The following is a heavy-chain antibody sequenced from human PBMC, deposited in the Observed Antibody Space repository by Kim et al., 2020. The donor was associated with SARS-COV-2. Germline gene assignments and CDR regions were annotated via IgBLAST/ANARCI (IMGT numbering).Heavy chain of an antibody. V-gene: IGHV1-69*13. CDR1: GGTFSSYA. D-gene: IGHD6-13*01. Sequence: SVKVSCKASGGTFSSYAISWVRQAPGQGLEWMGGIIPIFGTANYAQKFQGRVTITADESTSTAYMELSSLRSEDTAVYYCARDNGIAAAGTPNWFDPWGQGTLVTVSS. CDR2: IIPIFGTA. CDR3: ARDNGIAAAGTPNWFDP. J-gene: IGHJ5*02.